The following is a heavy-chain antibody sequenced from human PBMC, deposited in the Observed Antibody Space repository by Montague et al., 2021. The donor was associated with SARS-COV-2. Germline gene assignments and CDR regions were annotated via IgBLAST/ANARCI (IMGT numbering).Heavy chain of an antibody. CDR3: ARTYYDILTGYYNRGAFDI. V-gene: IGHV4-59*08. J-gene: IGHJ3*02. CDR2: IYYSGST. D-gene: IGHD3-9*01. Sequence: ETLSLTCTVSGGSISSYYWSWIRRPPGKGLEWIGYIYYSGSTNYNPSLKSRVTISVDTSKNQFSLKLSSVTAADTAVYYCARTYYDILTGYYNRGAFDIWGQGTVVTVSS. CDR1: GGSISSYY.